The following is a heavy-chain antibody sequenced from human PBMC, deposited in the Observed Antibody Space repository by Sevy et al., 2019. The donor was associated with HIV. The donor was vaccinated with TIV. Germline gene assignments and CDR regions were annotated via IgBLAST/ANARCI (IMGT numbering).Heavy chain of an antibody. J-gene: IGHJ3*02. D-gene: IGHD1-26*01. V-gene: IGHV1-8*03. CDR1: GYAFTSYD. CDR3: AREGRVGAFDI. CDR2: MNPNSGNT. Sequence: ASVKVSCKASGYAFTSYDINWVRQATGQGLEWMGWMNPNSGNTGYAQKFQGRVTITRNTSISTAYMELSSLRSEDTAVYYCAREGRVGAFDIWGQATMATVSS.